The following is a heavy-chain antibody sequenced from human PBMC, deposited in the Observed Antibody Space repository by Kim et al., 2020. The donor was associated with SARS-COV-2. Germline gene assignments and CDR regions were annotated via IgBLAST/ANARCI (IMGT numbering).Heavy chain of an antibody. Sequence: GGSLRLSCDISGVTFDAFAMHWVRQAPGKGLEWVAGISWDSGFKHYADSVKGRFTISRDNANNSIYLQLVSLRPDDTASYFCAKDCSGSGSFSYF. D-gene: IGHD3-10*01. V-gene: IGHV3-9*01. J-gene: IGHJ4*01. CDR3: AKDCSGSGSFSYF. CDR2: ISWDSGFK. CDR1: GVTFDAFA.